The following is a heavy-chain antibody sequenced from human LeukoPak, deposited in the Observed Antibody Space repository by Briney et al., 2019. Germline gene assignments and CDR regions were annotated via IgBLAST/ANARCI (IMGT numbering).Heavy chain of an antibody. CDR2: IYPGDSDT. CDR1: GYSFTSYW. D-gene: IGHD2-2*01. J-gene: IGHJ5*02. Sequence: GESLKISCKGSGYSFTSYWIGWVRQMPGKGLEWMGIIYPGDSDTRYSPSFQGQVTISADKSISTAYLQWSSLQASDTAMYYCARGYCSSTSCLRYNWFAPWGQGTLVTVSS. CDR3: ARGYCSSTSCLRYNWFAP. V-gene: IGHV5-51*01.